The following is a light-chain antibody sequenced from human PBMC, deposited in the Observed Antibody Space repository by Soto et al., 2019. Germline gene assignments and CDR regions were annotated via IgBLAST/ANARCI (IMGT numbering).Light chain of an antibody. CDR2: DAS. CDR3: QQYYNLPS. V-gene: IGKV1-33*01. J-gene: IGKJ2*01. CDR1: QDISNY. Sequence: DIQMTQSPSSLSASVGDTVTITCQASQDISNYLNWYQQKPGKAPKLLIYDASNLETGVPSRFSGSGSGTDFTFTISRLQPEDIATYYWQQYYNLPSFCQGTKLEIK.